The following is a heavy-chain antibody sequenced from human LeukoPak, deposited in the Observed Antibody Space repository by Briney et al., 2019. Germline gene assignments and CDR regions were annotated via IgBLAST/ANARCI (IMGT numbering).Heavy chain of an antibody. CDR3: ARVGTYSSWYSYFDY. CDR1: GFAVSSNY. V-gene: IGHV3-53*01. Sequence: GSLRLSCAVSGFAVSSNYMSWVRQAPGKGLEWVSVIYSGGSTFYADSVKGRFTISRDNSKNTLYLQMNSLRAEDTAVYYCARVGTYSSWYSYFDYWGQGTLVTVSS. D-gene: IGHD6-13*01. J-gene: IGHJ4*02. CDR2: IYSGGST.